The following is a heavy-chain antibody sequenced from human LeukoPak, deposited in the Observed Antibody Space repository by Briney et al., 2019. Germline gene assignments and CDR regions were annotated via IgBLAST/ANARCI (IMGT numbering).Heavy chain of an antibody. J-gene: IGHJ3*02. CDR3: AKRDSSGYDAFDI. CDR2: IKEDGSAK. D-gene: IGHD3-22*01. Sequence: GGSLRLSCTVSGLTFSSSWMSWVRQAPGKGLEWVANIKEDGSAKYYVDSVKGRFTISRDNAKNSLYLQMNSLRAEDTALYYCAKRDSSGYDAFDIWGQGTMVTVSS. V-gene: IGHV3-7*03. CDR1: GLTFSSSW.